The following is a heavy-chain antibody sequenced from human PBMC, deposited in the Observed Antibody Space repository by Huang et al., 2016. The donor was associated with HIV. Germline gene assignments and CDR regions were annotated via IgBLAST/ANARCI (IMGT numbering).Heavy chain of an antibody. V-gene: IGHV3-48*01. CDR1: GFDFSKYS. CDR2: ISGTSSNI. Sequence: EVQLVESGGDLVQPGGSLNLYCVVSGFDFSKYSMNWFRQVPGKGLDGVSYISGTSSNIYYADSVKGRFTIARDNAKNSVFLQMRSLRAEDTALYYCARTEMEYYYGSSGYYPDYWGQGTQVTVSS. CDR3: ARTEMEYYYGSSGYYPDY. J-gene: IGHJ4*02. D-gene: IGHD3-22*01.